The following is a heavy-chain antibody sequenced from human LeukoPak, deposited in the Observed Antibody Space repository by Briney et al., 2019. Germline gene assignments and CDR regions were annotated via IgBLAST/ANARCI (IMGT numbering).Heavy chain of an antibody. Sequence: SETLSLTCTVSVGSISGSYWSWIRQPPGKGLEWIGYTYPTGITNYNPSLKSQVTISVDTSKNQFSLNLTSVTAADTAIYYCARHGPGFCSATRCPYLFDYWGQGTLVTVSS. CDR1: VGSISGSY. J-gene: IGHJ4*02. CDR2: TYPTGIT. D-gene: IGHD2-2*01. CDR3: ARHGPGFCSATRCPYLFDY. V-gene: IGHV4-4*09.